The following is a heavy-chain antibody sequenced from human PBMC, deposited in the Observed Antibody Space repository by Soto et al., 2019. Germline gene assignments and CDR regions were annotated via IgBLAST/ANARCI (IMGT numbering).Heavy chain of an antibody. CDR3: AKDRRADGEYYYYYAMDV. Sequence: QVQLVQSGAEVKKPGSSVKVSCKASGGTFSSFTISWVRQAPGQGLEWMGGIIPIYGTANYAQKFQGRVTITADASTRTAYMVLSSMRSEDTAVYYCAKDRRADGEYYYYYAMDVWGQGTTVTVSS. J-gene: IGHJ6*02. D-gene: IGHD2-21*01. V-gene: IGHV1-69*01. CDR2: IIPIYGTA. CDR1: GGTFSSFT.